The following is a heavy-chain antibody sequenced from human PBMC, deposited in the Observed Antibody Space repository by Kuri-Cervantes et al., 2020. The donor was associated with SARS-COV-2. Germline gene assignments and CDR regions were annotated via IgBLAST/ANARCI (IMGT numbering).Heavy chain of an antibody. D-gene: IGHD3-22*01. CDR2: MSYDGSNI. J-gene: IGHJ4*02. V-gene: IGHV3-30*04. CDR1: GFTFSDCS. CDR3: ATLFDSSGFMFDY. Sequence: LSLTCAASGFTFSDCSMHWVRQAPGEGLEWVAVMSYDGSNIHYADSVEGRFTISRDNSKNTLYLQMNSLRAEDTAIYYCATLFDSSGFMFDYWGQGTLVTVSS.